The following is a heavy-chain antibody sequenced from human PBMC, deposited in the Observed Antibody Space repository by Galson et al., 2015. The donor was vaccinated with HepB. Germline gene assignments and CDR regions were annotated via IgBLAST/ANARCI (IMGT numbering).Heavy chain of an antibody. Sequence: SVKVSCKASGYTFTSYAMHWVRQAPGQRLEWMGWINAGNGNTKYSQKFQGRVTITRDTSASTAYMELSSLRSEDTAVYYCARVVLWFREVSFPDYWGQGTLVTVSS. CDR2: INAGNGNT. CDR1: GYTFTSYA. D-gene: IGHD3-10*01. CDR3: ARVVLWFREVSFPDY. V-gene: IGHV1-3*01. J-gene: IGHJ4*02.